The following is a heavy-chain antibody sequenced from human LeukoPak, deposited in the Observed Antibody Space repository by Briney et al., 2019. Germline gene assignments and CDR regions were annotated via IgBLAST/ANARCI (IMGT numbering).Heavy chain of an antibody. J-gene: IGHJ5*02. V-gene: IGHV4-4*07. CDR2: IYTSGGT. CDR3: ARLSISWTLDL. Sequence: SETPSLTCTVSGGSITSYFWSWIRQPAGKGLEWIGRIYTSGGTDYNPSLKSRVTMSLDTSKNQFSLKLSSVTAADTAVYYCARLSISWTLDLWGQGTLVIVSA. D-gene: IGHD1-1*01. CDR1: GGSITSYF.